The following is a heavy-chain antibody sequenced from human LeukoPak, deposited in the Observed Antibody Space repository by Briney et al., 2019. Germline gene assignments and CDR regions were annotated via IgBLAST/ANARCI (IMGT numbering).Heavy chain of an antibody. CDR3: ARGAEAETSPLDY. J-gene: IGHJ4*02. Sequence: ASVKVSCKASGYIFSDYYMHWVRQAPGQGLEWLGWINPKSGAADYAQQFRGRVTMTRDTSINTDYMEMKRVTSDDTAVYYCARGAEAETSPLDYWGQGTLVTVSS. D-gene: IGHD6-13*01. V-gene: IGHV1-2*02. CDR1: GYIFSDYY. CDR2: INPKSGAA.